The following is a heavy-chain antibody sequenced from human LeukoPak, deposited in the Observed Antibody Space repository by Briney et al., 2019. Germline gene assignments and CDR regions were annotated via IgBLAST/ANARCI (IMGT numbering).Heavy chain of an antibody. J-gene: IGHJ4*02. D-gene: IGHD6-6*01. CDR3: ARDAAAARRAYYFDY. V-gene: IGHV3-48*01. Sequence: PGGSLRLSCAASRFTFSSHSMNWVRQAPGKGLEWVSYISSSGSAIYYADSAKGRFTISRDDAKNSLYLQMNSLRAEDTAVYYCARDAAAARRAYYFDYWGQGTLVTVSS. CDR2: ISSSGSAI. CDR1: RFTFSSHS.